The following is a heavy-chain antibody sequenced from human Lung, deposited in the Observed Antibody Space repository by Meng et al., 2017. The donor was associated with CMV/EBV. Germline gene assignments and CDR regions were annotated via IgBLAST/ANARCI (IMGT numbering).Heavy chain of an antibody. D-gene: IGHD6-19*01. CDR1: GLTFSSHP. CDR3: ARGGLVAGKNWFER. V-gene: IGHV3-23*01. CDR2: ISGSGGST. J-gene: IGHJ5*02. Sequence: GESXKISCVASGLTFSSHPMTWVRQAPGKGLEWVSSISGSGGSTYSADSVQGRYTISRDNSKNTLYLQMSALRDEDTALYYCARGGLVAGKNWFERWGQGTLVTVSS.